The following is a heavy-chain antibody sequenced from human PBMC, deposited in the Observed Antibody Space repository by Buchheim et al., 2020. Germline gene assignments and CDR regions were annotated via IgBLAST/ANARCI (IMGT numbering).Heavy chain of an antibody. V-gene: IGHV3-48*01. CDR3: ARETDYFDY. Sequence: EVQLVESGGDLVQPGGSLRLSYAASGFTFNIFSMNWVRQAPGKGLEWVSYISPSGRPIYYTDSVKGRFTISRDNANTSLHLQMNNLRAEDTAVYYCARETDYFDYWGQGAL. CDR1: GFTFNIFS. J-gene: IGHJ4*02. CDR2: ISPSGRPI.